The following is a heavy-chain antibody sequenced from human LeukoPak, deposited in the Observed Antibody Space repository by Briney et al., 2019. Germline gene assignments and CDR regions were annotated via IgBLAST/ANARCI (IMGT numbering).Heavy chain of an antibody. Sequence: GGSLRLSCTASGFTFSAYAMMWVRQAPGKGPEWVSAIRGGGGSALYADSVKGRFTISRDNSKYTLFLQMNSLRAEDTAVYYCARDPNGDYIGAFDMWGPGTMVTVSS. CDR1: GFTFSAYA. CDR3: ARDPNGDYIGAFDM. D-gene: IGHD4-17*01. V-gene: IGHV3-23*01. J-gene: IGHJ3*02. CDR2: IRGGGGSA.